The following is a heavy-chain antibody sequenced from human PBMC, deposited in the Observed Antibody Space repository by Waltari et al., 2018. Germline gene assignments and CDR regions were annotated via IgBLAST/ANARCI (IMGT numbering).Heavy chain of an antibody. J-gene: IGHJ6*02. D-gene: IGHD3-10*01. CDR2: IYSGGST. CDR3: ARERREMTSGGMDV. V-gene: IGHV3-66*01. CDR1: GFTFSSYS. Sequence: EVQLVESGGGLVKPGGSLRLSCAASGFTFSSYSMTWVRQAPGEGVEVVSVIYSGGSTYYADSGKGRFTISRDNSKNTLYLQMNSPRTEETAVYYCARERREMTSGGMDVWGQGTTVTVSS.